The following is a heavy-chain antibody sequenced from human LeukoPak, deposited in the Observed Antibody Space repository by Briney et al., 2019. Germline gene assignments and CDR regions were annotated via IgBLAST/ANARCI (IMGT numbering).Heavy chain of an antibody. CDR2: INHSGST. D-gene: IGHD3-16*02. Sequence: SETLSLTCAVYGGSFSGYYWSWIRQPPGKGLEWIGEINHSGSTNYNPSLKSRVTMSVDTSKNQFSLKLSSVTAADTAVYYCARGYRDDAFDIWGQGTMVTVSS. CDR1: GGSFSGYY. J-gene: IGHJ3*02. CDR3: ARGYRDDAFDI. V-gene: IGHV4-34*01.